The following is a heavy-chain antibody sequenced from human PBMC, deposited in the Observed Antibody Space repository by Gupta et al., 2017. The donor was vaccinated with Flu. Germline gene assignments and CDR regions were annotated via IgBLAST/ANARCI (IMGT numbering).Heavy chain of an antibody. CDR1: RFTFSRSW. CDR2: IKEDGSVK. V-gene: IGHV3-7*01. J-gene: IGHJ4*02. CDR3: ARDNGYNQFDY. Sequence: EERLVESGGGLFQRGGALRLSCADSRFTFSRSWMTWVRQAAGKGLEWVANIKEDGSVKNYVDSVKGRFTISRDNAKNSLYLQMNSLRVEDTAVYYCARDNGYNQFDYWGQGTLVTVSS. D-gene: IGHD5-24*01.